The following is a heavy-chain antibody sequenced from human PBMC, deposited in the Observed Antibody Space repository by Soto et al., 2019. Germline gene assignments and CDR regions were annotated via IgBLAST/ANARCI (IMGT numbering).Heavy chain of an antibody. CDR3: AKDPGWVAARRGDYYGMDV. Sequence: PWGSLRLSCAASGFTFSSYAMSWVRQAPGKGLEWVSAISGSGGSTYYADSVKGRFTISRDNSKNTLYLQMNSLRAEDTAVYYCAKDPGWVAARRGDYYGMDVWGQGTTVTVSS. V-gene: IGHV3-23*01. J-gene: IGHJ6*02. CDR2: ISGSGGST. D-gene: IGHD6-6*01. CDR1: GFTFSSYA.